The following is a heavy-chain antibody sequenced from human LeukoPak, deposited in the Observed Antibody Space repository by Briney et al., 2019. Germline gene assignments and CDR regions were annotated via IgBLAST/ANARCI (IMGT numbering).Heavy chain of an antibody. CDR2: ISAYNGNT. V-gene: IGHV1-18*01. CDR1: GYTFTSYG. Sequence: ASVKVSCKASGYTFTSYGISWVRQAPGQGLEWMGWISAYNGNTSYAQKLQGRVTMTTDTSTSTAYMELRSLRSDDTAVYYCARMIPGTYYYDSSGYYLFDYWGQGTLVTVSS. D-gene: IGHD3-22*01. CDR3: ARMIPGTYYYDSSGYYLFDY. J-gene: IGHJ4*02.